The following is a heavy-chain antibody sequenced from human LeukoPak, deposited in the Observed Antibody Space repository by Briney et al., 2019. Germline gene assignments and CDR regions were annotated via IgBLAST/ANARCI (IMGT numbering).Heavy chain of an antibody. CDR2: IIPIFGTA. Sequence: ASVKVSCKASGGTFSSYAISWVRQAPGQGLEWMGGIIPIFGTANYAQKFQGRVTITTDESTSTAYMELSSLRSEDTAVYYCAREGAYGAHGFDYWGQGTLITVSS. D-gene: IGHD4-17*01. CDR3: AREGAYGAHGFDY. CDR1: GGTFSSYA. V-gene: IGHV1-69*05. J-gene: IGHJ4*02.